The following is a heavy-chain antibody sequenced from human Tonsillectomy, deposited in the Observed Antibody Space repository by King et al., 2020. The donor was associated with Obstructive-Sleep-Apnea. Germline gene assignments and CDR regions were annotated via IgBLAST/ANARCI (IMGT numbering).Heavy chain of an antibody. D-gene: IGHD5-12*01. J-gene: IGHJ4*02. Sequence: VQLVESGGGVVQSGGSLRLSCAVSGFTFSSYGMHWVCQAPGEGLEGVAVISYEGSDKYYADSWKGRFTISRDNAKKTLYLQMNSLRVEDTAVYYCAKDPRDSGYDGEWYYFDYWGQGTLVTVSS. CDR3: AKDPRDSGYDGEWYYFDY. CDR1: GFTFSSYG. CDR2: ISYEGSDK. V-gene: IGHV3-30*02.